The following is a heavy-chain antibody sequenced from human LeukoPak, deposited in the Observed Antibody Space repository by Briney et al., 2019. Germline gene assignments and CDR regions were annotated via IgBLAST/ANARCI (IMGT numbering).Heavy chain of an antibody. CDR2: IYYSGST. Sequence: SETLSLTCTVSGGSISSYYWSWIRQPPGKGLEWIGYIYYSGSTYYNPSLKGRVTISVDTSKNQFSLKLSSVTAADTAVYYCARDPKGYSSGWAFYFVGMDVWGQGTTVTVSS. V-gene: IGHV4-59*12. CDR1: GGSISSYY. J-gene: IGHJ6*02. D-gene: IGHD6-19*01. CDR3: ARDPKGYSSGWAFYFVGMDV.